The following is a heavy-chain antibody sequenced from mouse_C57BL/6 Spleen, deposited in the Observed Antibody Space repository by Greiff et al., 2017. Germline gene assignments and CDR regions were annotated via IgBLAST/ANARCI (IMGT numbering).Heavy chain of an antibody. CDR1: GYTFTSYW. Sequence: VQLQESGAELVKPGASVKLSCKASGYTFTSYWMHWVKQRPGQGLEWIGMIHPNSGSTNYNEKFKSKATLTVDKSSSTAYMQLSSLTSEDSAVYYGAVYDGYLYYFDYWGQGTTLTVSS. J-gene: IGHJ2*01. CDR3: AVYDGYLYYFDY. V-gene: IGHV1-64*01. CDR2: IHPNSGST. D-gene: IGHD2-3*01.